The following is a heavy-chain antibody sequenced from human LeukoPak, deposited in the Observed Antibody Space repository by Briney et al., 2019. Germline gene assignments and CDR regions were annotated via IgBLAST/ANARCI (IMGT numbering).Heavy chain of an antibody. D-gene: IGHD6-13*01. J-gene: IGHJ4*02. CDR2: INPYHGKT. CDR3: ARDRIAAAVLDY. Sequence: ASVKVSCKASGYTFTSYGIIWVRQAPGQGLEWMGWINPYHGKTKYAQKFQGRVTMTTDTSTSTAHMELRSLTSDDTAVYFCARDRIAAAVLDYWGQGTLVTVSS. V-gene: IGHV1-18*01. CDR1: GYTFTSYG.